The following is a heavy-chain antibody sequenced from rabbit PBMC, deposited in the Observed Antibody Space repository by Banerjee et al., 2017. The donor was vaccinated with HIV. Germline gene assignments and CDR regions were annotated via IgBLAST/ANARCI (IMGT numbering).Heavy chain of an antibody. J-gene: IGHJ6*01. CDR3: ARGFAYYGTRLDR. Sequence: QSLEESGGDLVKPGASLTLTCTASGFSFSSYGVSWVRQAPGKGLEWIGYIFIGNSDTHYASWAKGRFTISKTSSTTVTLQMTSLTAADTATYFCARGFAYYGTRLDRWGPGTLVTVS. CDR2: IFIGNSDT. CDR1: GFSFSSYG. V-gene: IGHV1S40*01. D-gene: IGHD1-1*01.